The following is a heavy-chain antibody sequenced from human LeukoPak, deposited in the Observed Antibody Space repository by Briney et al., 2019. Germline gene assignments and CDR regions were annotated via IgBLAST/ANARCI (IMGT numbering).Heavy chain of an antibody. V-gene: IGHV3-30-3*01. CDR1: GFTFSSYA. Sequence: WGSLRLSCAASGFTFSSYAMHWVRQAPGKGLEWVAVISYDGSNKYYADSVKGRFTISRDNSKNTLYLQMNSLRAEDTAVYYCARGYYYDSRSWGQGTLVTVSS. J-gene: IGHJ4*02. CDR3: ARGYYYDSRS. CDR2: ISYDGSNK. D-gene: IGHD3-22*01.